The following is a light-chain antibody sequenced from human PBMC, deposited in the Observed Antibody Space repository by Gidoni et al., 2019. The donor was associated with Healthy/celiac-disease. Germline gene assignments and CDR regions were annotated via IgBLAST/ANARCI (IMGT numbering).Light chain of an antibody. J-gene: IGKJ3*01. CDR2: KVS. CDR3: MQGTHWPPFT. V-gene: IGKV2-30*01. CDR1: QSLVYSDGNTY. Sequence: DVVMAQSTLSLPVTLGQPASISCRSSQSLVYSDGNTYLNWFQQRPGQSPRRLIYKVSTRDAGVPDRFSGSGSGTDFTLKISRVEAEDVGVYYCMQGTHWPPFTFGPGTKVDIK.